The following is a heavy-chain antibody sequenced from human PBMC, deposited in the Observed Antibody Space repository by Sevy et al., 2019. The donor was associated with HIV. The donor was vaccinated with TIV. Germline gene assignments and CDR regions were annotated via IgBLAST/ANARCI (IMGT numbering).Heavy chain of an antibody. CDR1: GFTFSSYG. J-gene: IGHJ6*02. CDR3: AKMRGTIYYYYGMDV. CDR2: ISYDGSNK. Sequence: GGSLRLSCAASGFTFSSYGMHWVRQAPGKGLEWVAVISYDGSNKYYADSVKGRFTISGDNSKNTLYLQMNSLRAEDTAVYYCAKMRGTIYYYYGMDVWGQGTTVTVSS. V-gene: IGHV3-30*18. D-gene: IGHD1-1*01.